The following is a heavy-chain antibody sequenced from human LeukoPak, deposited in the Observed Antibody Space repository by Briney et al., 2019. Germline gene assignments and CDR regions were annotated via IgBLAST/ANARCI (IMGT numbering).Heavy chain of an antibody. CDR1: GYTFTSYG. J-gene: IGHJ3*02. CDR2: ISAYNGNT. D-gene: IGHD3-3*01. Sequence: ASVKVSCKASGYTFTSYGISWARLAPGQGREWMGWISAYNGNTNYAQKLQGRVTMTTDTSTSTAYMELRSLRSDDTAVYYCARSYDFWSGYYPPYAFDIWGQGTMVTVSS. CDR3: ARSYDFWSGYYPPYAFDI. V-gene: IGHV1-18*01.